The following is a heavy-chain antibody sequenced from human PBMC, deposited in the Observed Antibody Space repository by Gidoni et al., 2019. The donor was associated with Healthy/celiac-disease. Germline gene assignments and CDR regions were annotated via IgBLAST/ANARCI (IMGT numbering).Heavy chain of an antibody. Sequence: EVQLVESGGGLVQPGGSLRLSCAASGFTFSSYWMHRVRQAPGKGLVWVSRINSDGSSTSYADSVKGRFTISRDNAKNTLYLQMNSLRAEDTAVYYCARGYYKKTDHYYYMDVWGKGTTVTVSS. CDR1: GFTFSSYW. D-gene: IGHD3-10*01. V-gene: IGHV3-74*01. CDR2: INSDGSST. J-gene: IGHJ6*03. CDR3: ARGYYKKTDHYYYMDV.